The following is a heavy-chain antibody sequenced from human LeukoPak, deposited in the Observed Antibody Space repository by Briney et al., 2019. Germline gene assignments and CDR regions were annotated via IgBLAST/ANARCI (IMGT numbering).Heavy chain of an antibody. CDR2: IAHDESAT. J-gene: IGHJ4*02. D-gene: IGHD2-21*01. CDR1: GFNFGGYA. V-gene: IGHV3-30*04. CDR3: ARLGLGVVYTAPNFDY. Sequence: GGSLRLACAASGFNFGGYAMHWVRQTPGQGLDWLGSIAHDESATYYADSVKGRVTVSRDNSERTLFLEMSSLKLEDTAIYYCARLGLGVVYTAPNFDYWGQGILVTVSS.